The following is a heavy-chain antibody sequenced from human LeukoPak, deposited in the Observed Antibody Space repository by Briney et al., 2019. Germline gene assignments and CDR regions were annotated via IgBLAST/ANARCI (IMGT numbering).Heavy chain of an antibody. CDR3: ARCPVVVVAAAWFDP. CDR2: IYYSGST. V-gene: IGHV4-39*01. J-gene: IGHJ5*02. D-gene: IGHD2-15*01. CDR1: GGSISSSSYY. Sequence: KSSETLSLTCTVSGGSISSSSYYWGWIRQPPGKGLEWIGSIYYSGSTYYNPSLKSRVTISVDTSKNRFSLKLSSVTAADTAVYYCARCPVVVVAAAWFDPWGQGTLVTVSS.